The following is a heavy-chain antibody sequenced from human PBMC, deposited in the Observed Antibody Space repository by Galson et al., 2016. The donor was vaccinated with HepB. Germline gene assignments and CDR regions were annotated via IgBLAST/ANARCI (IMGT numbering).Heavy chain of an antibody. V-gene: IGHV4-4*02. CDR1: SGSITSDYW. D-gene: IGHD6-19*01. CDR3: AKTGHTSGWGRAFEV. J-gene: IGHJ4*02. CDR2: YYHSGIT. Sequence: SETLSLICVVSSGSITSDYWWTWVRQPPGKGLEWIGEYYHSGITNFSPSLKSRVTISIDKSKDQFSLRLTSVTAADTAVYDCAKTGHTSGWGRAFEVWGRGTLVTDSS.